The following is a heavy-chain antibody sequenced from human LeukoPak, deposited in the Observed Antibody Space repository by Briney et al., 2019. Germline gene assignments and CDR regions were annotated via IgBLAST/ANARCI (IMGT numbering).Heavy chain of an antibody. V-gene: IGHV4-30-4*01. Sequence: PSQTLSLTCTVSGGSINSGDYYWTWIRQPPGKGLEWIGYVHSSGDTYYNPSLKSRIVISSDMSINQFSLILSSVTAADTAVYYCARAVGGDSYGNFDYWGQGTLVTVSS. CDR3: ARAVGGDSYGNFDY. CDR1: GGSINSGDYY. CDR2: VHSSGDT. J-gene: IGHJ4*02. D-gene: IGHD3-16*01.